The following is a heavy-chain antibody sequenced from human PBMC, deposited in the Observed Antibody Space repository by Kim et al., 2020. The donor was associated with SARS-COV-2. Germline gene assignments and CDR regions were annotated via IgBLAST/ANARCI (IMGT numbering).Heavy chain of an antibody. D-gene: IGHD2-8*01. V-gene: IGHV3-48*02. CDR2: ISGGSTTI. Sequence: GGSLRLSCAASGFSFSSYPMTWVRQAPGKGLEWVSYISGGSTTINYADSVRGRFTISRDNAKNSLFLQMNSLREEDTAVYYCAGDMGVTGHDDAWGQGTLLTVPS. CDR1: GFSFSSYP. CDR3: AGDMGVTGHDDA. J-gene: IGHJ5*02.